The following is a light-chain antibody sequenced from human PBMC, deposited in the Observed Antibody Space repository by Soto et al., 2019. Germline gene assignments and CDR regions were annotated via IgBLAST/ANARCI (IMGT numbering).Light chain of an antibody. V-gene: IGKV1-39*01. CDR3: QQSDRTPFT. J-gene: IGKJ3*01. CDR2: ATS. CDR1: QSINNY. Sequence: DIPLTQSPSSLSASVGDRVTITCRTSQSINNYLNWYQHIPGKAPRLLIYATSTLQRGVPPRFRGGGSGTLCTLTINSLQPEDFATYYCQQSDRTPFTFGPGATADIK.